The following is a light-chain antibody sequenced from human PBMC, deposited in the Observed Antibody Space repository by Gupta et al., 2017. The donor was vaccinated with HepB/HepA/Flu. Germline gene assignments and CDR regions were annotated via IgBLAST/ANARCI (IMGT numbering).Light chain of an antibody. V-gene: IGKV4-1*01. CDR3: QQYDTIPST. CDR1: QSVLYSSNNKNY. CDR2: WAS. Sequence: DIVMTQSPDSLVVSLGERATINCKSSQSVLYSSNNKNYIAWYQQKPGQPPKLLIYWASTRESGIPDRFSGRGSGTDFTLTISSLQAEDVAVYYCQQYDTIPSTFGGGTRVEIK. J-gene: IGKJ4*01.